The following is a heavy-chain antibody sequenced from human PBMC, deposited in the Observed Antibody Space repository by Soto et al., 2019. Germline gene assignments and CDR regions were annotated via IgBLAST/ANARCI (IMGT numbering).Heavy chain of an antibody. CDR2: IYWDDDK. Sequence: QITLKESGPTLVKPTQTLTLTCTFSGFSLTTDGVGVGWIRQPPGRALEWLALIYWDDDKRYSPSLQSRLAINKDTSNNQVFRTRTNMDPVNTATDVSANREGFSEFDSGGEGNLVAVSS. V-gene: IGHV2-5*02. CDR3: ANREGFSEFDS. J-gene: IGHJ5*01. CDR1: GFSLTTDGVG.